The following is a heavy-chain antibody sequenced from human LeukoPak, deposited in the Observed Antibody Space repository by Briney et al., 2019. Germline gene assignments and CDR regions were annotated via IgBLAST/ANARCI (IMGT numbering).Heavy chain of an antibody. Sequence: ASVKVSCKASGYTFTGYYMHWVRQAPGQGLEWMGWINPNSGGTNYAQKFQGRVTMTRDTSISTVYMELSRLRSDDTAVYYCARDGYDFWSGYYPFDPWGQGTLVTVSS. CDR3: ARDGYDFWSGYYPFDP. D-gene: IGHD3-3*01. CDR2: INPNSGGT. J-gene: IGHJ5*02. V-gene: IGHV1-2*02. CDR1: GYTFTGYY.